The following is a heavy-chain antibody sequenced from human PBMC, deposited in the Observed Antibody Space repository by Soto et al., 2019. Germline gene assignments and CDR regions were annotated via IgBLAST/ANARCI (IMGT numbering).Heavy chain of an antibody. CDR1: GYTFTSYG. V-gene: IGHV1-18*01. Sequence: ASVKVSCKASGYTFTSYGISWVRQAPGQGLEWMGWISAYSGKTNYAQKLQGRVTMTTDTSTTTAYMELRSLRSDDTAVYYCARDRLGSGWFHYWGQGALVTVSS. D-gene: IGHD6-19*01. J-gene: IGHJ4*02. CDR3: ARDRLGSGWFHY. CDR2: ISAYSGKT.